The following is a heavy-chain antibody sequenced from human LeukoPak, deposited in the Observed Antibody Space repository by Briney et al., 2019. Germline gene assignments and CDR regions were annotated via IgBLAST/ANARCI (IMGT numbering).Heavy chain of an antibody. D-gene: IGHD3-10*01. CDR3: ARDQSSGSGSYQDH. V-gene: IGHV1-18*01. Sequence: ASVKVSCKASGYSFTNFGFSWLRQAPGQGLEWVGWISAYTGNTNYAQKLQGRVAMTTDTSTSTAHMELRGLSADDTAVYYCARDQSSGSGSYQDHWGQGTLVTVSS. CDR1: GYSFTNFG. CDR2: ISAYTGNT. J-gene: IGHJ4*02.